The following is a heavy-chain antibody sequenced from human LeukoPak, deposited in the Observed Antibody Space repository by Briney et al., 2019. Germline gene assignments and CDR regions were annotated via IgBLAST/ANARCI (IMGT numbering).Heavy chain of an antibody. CDR2: TFYRSRWSS. V-gene: IGHV6-1*01. CDR3: ARGDGPIHGRYYFDY. D-gene: IGHD3-10*01. J-gene: IGHJ4*02. Sequence: SQTLSLTCAISGDSVSGKSVAWNWIRQSPSRGLEWLGRTFYRSRWSSEYATSMKGRITINPDTSKNQFSLQLISVTPEDTAVYYCARGDGPIHGRYYFDYWGQGTLITVSS. CDR1: GDSVSGKSVA.